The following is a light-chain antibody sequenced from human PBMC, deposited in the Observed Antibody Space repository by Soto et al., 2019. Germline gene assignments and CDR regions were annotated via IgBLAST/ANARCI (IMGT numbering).Light chain of an antibody. J-gene: IGKJ1*01. CDR3: QQYNNWPWT. CDR2: GAS. CDR1: QSVSSY. Sequence: EIVMTQSPGTLSVSPGEAATLSCRASQSVSSYLAWYQQKPGQAPRLLIYGASTRATGIPARFSGSGSGTEFTLTISSLQSEDFAVYYCQQYNNWPWTFGQGTKVDIK. V-gene: IGKV3-15*01.